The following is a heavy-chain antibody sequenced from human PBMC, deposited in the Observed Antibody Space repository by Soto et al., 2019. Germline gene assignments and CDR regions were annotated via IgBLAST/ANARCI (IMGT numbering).Heavy chain of an antibody. V-gene: IGHV3-30*18. Sequence: QVQLVESGGGVVQPGRSLRLFCAASGFTFSSYGMHWFRQAPGKGLEWVAVISYDGSNKYYADYVKGRLTISRANSKNALYLKMNSLRAEEKSVHYCTKVAQRAPVNTIPRYYYYYMDVWCKRTTNTDS. J-gene: IGHJ6*03. CDR1: GFTFSSYG. D-gene: IGHD4-17*01. CDR3: TKVAQRAPVNTIPRYYYYYMDV. CDR2: ISYDGSNK.